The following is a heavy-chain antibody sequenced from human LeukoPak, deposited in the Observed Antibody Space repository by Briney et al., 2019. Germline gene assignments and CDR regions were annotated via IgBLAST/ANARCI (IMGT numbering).Heavy chain of an antibody. D-gene: IGHD6-13*01. CDR1: GYTFTSYH. Sequence: ASVKVSRKASGYTFTSYHTNWVRQATGQGLEWMGWMSPNSGDTGFAQKFQGRVTMTRNTSITTAYMELSSLRSDDTAIYYCARGVAAGYDYRGQGTLVTVSS. CDR2: MSPNSGDT. CDR3: ARGVAAGYDY. J-gene: IGHJ4*02. V-gene: IGHV1-8*01.